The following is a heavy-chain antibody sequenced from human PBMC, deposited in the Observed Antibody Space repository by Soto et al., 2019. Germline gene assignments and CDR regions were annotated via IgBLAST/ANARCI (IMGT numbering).Heavy chain of an antibody. J-gene: IGHJ5*02. Sequence: ASVKVSCKASGYTFTGYYMHWVRQAPGQGLEWMGIINPSGGSTSYAQKFQGRVTMTRDTSTSTVYMELSSLRSEDTAVYYCARDSLTGTTRAWFDPWGQGTLVTVSS. V-gene: IGHV1-46*01. CDR1: GYTFTGYY. CDR2: INPSGGST. D-gene: IGHD1-20*01. CDR3: ARDSLTGTTRAWFDP.